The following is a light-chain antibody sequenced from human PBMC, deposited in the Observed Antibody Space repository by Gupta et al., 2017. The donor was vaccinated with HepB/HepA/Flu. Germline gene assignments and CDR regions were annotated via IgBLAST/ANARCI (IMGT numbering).Light chain of an antibody. J-gene: IGKJ1*01. CDR1: QSVLYSSNNKNY. CDR3: QQYYSSPRT. CDR2: WAS. V-gene: IGKV4-1*01. Sequence: DIVMTQSPDSLAVSLGERATINCKSSQSVLYSSNNKNYLVWYQQKPGQPPKLLIYWASTRDSGVPDRFSGSGSGTDFTLTISSLQAEDVAVYYCQQYYSSPRTVGQGTKVELK.